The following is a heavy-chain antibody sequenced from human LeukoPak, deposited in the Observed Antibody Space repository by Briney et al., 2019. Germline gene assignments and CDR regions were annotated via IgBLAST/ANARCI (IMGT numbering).Heavy chain of an antibody. D-gene: IGHD3-16*02. V-gene: IGHV3-21*01. CDR3: ARDLGYRYEFFQH. CDR1: GFTFSSYA. CDR2: ISSSGSHI. J-gene: IGHJ1*01. Sequence: GGSLRLSCAASGFTFSSYAMSWVRQDPGKGLEWVASISSSGSHIYYADSVKGRFTISRDNAKNSLYLQMNSLRADDTAVYFCARDLGYRYEFFQHWGQGTLVSVSS.